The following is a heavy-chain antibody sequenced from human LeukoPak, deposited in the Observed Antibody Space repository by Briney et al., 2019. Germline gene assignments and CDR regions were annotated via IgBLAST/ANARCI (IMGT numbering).Heavy chain of an antibody. CDR3: ARALWFGETFPAY. V-gene: IGHV3-48*03. J-gene: IGHJ4*02. CDR1: GFTFSSYE. CDR2: ISSSGSTI. Sequence: GGSLRLSCAASGFTFSSYEMNWVRQAPGKGLEWVSYISSSGSTIYYADSVKGRFTISRDNAKNSLYLQMNSLRAEDTAVYYCARALWFGETFPAYWGQGTLVTVSS. D-gene: IGHD3-10*01.